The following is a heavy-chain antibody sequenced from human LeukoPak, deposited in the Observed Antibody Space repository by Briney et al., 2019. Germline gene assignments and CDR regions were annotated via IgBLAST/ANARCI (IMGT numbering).Heavy chain of an antibody. CDR2: ISGSGVNT. D-gene: IGHD3-22*01. CDR3: AKASAMIVVVSKHFDY. CDR1: GFTFSRHA. Sequence: PGGSLRLSCAASGFTFSRHAMSWVRQAPGKGLDWVSIISGSGVNTYYADSVKGRFTISRDNSKNTLYLQMNSLRAEDTAVYYCAKASAMIVVVSKHFDYWGQGTLVTVSS. V-gene: IGHV3-23*01. J-gene: IGHJ4*02.